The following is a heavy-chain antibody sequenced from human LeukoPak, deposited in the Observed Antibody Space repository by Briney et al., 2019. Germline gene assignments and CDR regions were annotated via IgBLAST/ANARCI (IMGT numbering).Heavy chain of an antibody. CDR2: IYYSGST. CDR3: AGRDYYDSSGYFDY. J-gene: IGHJ4*02. V-gene: IGHV4-59*08. D-gene: IGHD3-22*01. Sequence: SETLSLTCTVSGGSISSYYWSWIRQPPGKGLEWIGYIYYSGSTNYNPSLKSRVTISVDTSKNQFSLKLSSVTAADTAVYYCAGRDYYDSSGYFDYWGQGTLVTVSS. CDR1: GGSISSYY.